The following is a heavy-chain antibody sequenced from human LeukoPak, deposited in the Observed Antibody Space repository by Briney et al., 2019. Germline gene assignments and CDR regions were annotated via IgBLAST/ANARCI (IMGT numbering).Heavy chain of an antibody. Sequence: GGSLRLSCAASGFTFSNNWMTWVRQAPGKGLEWVAFIRYDGSNKYYADSVKGRFTISRDNSKNTLYLQMNSLRAEDTAVYYCAKDGHSKGDYWGQGTLVTVSS. CDR2: IRYDGSNK. CDR3: AKDGHSKGDY. V-gene: IGHV3-30*02. J-gene: IGHJ4*02. CDR1: GFTFSNNW. D-gene: IGHD4-11*01.